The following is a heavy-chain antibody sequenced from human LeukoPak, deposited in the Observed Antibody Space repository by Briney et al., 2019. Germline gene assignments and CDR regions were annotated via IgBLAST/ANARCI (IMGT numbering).Heavy chain of an antibody. CDR2: ISYDGSNK. Sequence: SCKASGYTFTSYAMHWVRQAPGKGLEWVAVISYDGSNKYYADSVKGRFTISRDNSKNTLYLQMNSLRAEDTAVYYCARGWLAETTVVAPYNYWGQGTVVTVSS. CDR3: ARGWLAETTVVAPYNY. J-gene: IGHJ4*02. V-gene: IGHV3-30-3*01. CDR1: GYTFTSYA. D-gene: IGHD4-23*01.